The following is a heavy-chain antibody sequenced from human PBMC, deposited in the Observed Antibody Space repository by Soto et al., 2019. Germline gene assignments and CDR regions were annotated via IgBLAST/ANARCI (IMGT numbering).Heavy chain of an antibody. CDR2: ISAYNGNT. V-gene: IGHV1-18*01. Sequence: ASVKVSCKASGYTITSYGISWVRQATGQGLEWMGWISAYNGNTNYAQKLQGRVTMTTDTSTSTAYMELRSLRSDDTAVYYCARDIVVVVAATPFDYWGQGTLVTVSS. CDR3: ARDIVVVVAATPFDY. J-gene: IGHJ4*02. CDR1: GYTITSYG. D-gene: IGHD2-15*01.